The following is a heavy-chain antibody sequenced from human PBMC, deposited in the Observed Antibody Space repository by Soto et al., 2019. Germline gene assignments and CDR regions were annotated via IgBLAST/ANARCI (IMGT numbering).Heavy chain of an antibody. J-gene: IGHJ6*03. Sequence: VQLAESGGGLAQPGGSLRLSCAASGFTLSGYAMDWVRQAPGKGLEYVSGISSNGVGTYYANSVQGRFTISSDNSKNTVYLQMGSLRPEDMAVYYCARRARPDFYYLDVWGKGTTVTVSS. V-gene: IGHV3-64*01. CDR2: ISSNGVGT. D-gene: IGHD6-6*01. CDR3: ARRARPDFYYLDV. CDR1: GFTLSGYA.